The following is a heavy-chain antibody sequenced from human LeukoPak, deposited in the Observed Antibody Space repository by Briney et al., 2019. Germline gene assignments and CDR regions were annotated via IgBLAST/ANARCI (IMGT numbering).Heavy chain of an antibody. D-gene: IGHD6-19*01. CDR1: GFTFSSYW. CDR3: ARVPAKSGVAGTVRSYYVDY. CDR2: IKQDGSEK. J-gene: IGHJ4*02. V-gene: IGHV3-7*01. Sequence: PGGSLRLSCAASGFTFSSYWMSWVRQAPGKGLEWVATIKQDGSEKYYVDSVKGRFTISRDNAKNSLYLQMNSLRAEDTAVYYCARVPAKSGVAGTVRSYYVDYWGQGTLVTVSS.